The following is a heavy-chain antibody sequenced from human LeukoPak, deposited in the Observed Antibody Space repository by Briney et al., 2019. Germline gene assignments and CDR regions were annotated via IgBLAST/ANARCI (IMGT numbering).Heavy chain of an antibody. D-gene: IGHD4-17*01. Sequence: PGGSLRLSCAASGFTVSSYGMNWVRQAPGKGLEWVAVISYDGSNKYYADSVKGRFTISRDNSKNTLYLQMNSLRAEDTAVYYCAKDSVTTGSFDYWGQGTLVTVSS. J-gene: IGHJ4*02. V-gene: IGHV3-30*18. CDR3: AKDSVTTGSFDY. CDR2: ISYDGSNK. CDR1: GFTVSSYG.